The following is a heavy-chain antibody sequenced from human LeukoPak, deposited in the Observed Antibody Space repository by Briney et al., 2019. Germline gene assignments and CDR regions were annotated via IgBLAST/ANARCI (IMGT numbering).Heavy chain of an antibody. V-gene: IGHV3-7*01. CDR1: GFIFTDYR. CDR2: VKGDGSAT. CDR3: ARPRGDF. J-gene: IGHJ4*02. Sequence: GGSLRLSCAASGFIFTDYRMNWVRQAAGRGLEWLASVKGDGSATSYLDSGKCRFTISRDNAKNSLYLQMTSLRADDTALYYCARPRGDFWGQGTLVTVSS.